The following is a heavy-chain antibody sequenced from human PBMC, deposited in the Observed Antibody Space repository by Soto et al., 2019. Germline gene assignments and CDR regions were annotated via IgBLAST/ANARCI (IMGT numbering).Heavy chain of an antibody. Sequence: QLQLQESGPGLVKPSETLSLTCTVSGGSISSSSYYWGWIRQPPGKGLEWIGSIYYSGSTYYNPSLKSRVTISVDTSKNQFSLKLSSVTAADTAVYYCARRLGDYDSSGSTLYYFDYWGQGTLVTVSS. J-gene: IGHJ4*02. V-gene: IGHV4-39*01. CDR1: GGSISSSSYY. CDR2: IYYSGST. D-gene: IGHD3-22*01. CDR3: ARRLGDYDSSGSTLYYFDY.